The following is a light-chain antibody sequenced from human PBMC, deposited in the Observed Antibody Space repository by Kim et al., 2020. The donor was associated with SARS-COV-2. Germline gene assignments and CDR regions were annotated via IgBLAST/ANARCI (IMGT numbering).Light chain of an antibody. Sequence: LSPGERATLACRASQSVSSYLAWYQQKPGQAPRLLIYDASNRATGIPARFSGSGSGTDFTLTISSLEPEDFAVYYCQQRSNWPLTFGGGTKVDIK. CDR2: DAS. V-gene: IGKV3-11*01. CDR1: QSVSSY. CDR3: QQRSNWPLT. J-gene: IGKJ4*01.